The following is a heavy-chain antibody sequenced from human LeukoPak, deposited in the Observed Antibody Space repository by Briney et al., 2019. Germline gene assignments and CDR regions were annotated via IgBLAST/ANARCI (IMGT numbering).Heavy chain of an antibody. J-gene: IGHJ5*02. CDR2: INPNSGGT. CDR1: GYTFTGYY. CDR3: ARSGSSLVNWFDP. Sequence: ASVKVSCKASGYTFTGYYMHWVRQAPGQGLEWMGWINPNSGGTNYAQKFQGRVTMTRDTPISTAYMELSRLRSDDTAVYYCARSGSSLVNWFDPWGRGTLVTVSS. V-gene: IGHV1-2*02. D-gene: IGHD6-13*01.